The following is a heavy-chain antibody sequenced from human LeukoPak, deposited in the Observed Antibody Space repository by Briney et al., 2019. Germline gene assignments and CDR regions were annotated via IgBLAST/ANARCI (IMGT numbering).Heavy chain of an antibody. D-gene: IGHD6-19*01. Sequence: GASVKVSCKASGHSFTDYYMHWVRQAPGQGLEWMGWINPNSRGTNYAQKFQGRVTMTRDTSISTAYMEVSRLRSDDTAVYYCARGAVAEQSEYFQYWGQGTLVTVSS. CDR2: INPNSRGT. J-gene: IGHJ1*01. CDR3: ARGAVAEQSEYFQY. V-gene: IGHV1-2*02. CDR1: GHSFTDYY.